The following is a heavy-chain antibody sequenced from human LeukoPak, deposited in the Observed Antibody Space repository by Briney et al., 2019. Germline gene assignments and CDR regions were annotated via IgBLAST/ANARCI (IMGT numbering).Heavy chain of an antibody. CDR1: GYTFTSYG. CDR3: AKDTVPSRYYDSRSYD. CDR2: ISAYNGNT. D-gene: IGHD3-22*01. V-gene: IGHV1-18*01. Sequence: ASVKVSCKASGYTFTSYGISWVRQAPGQGLEWMGWISAYNGNTNYAQKLQGRVTMTTDTSTSTAYMELRSLRSDDTAVYYCAKDTVPSRYYDSRSYDWGQGTLVTVSS. J-gene: IGHJ4*02.